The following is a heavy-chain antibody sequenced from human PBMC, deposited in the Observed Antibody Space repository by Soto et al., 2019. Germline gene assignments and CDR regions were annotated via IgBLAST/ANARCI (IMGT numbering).Heavy chain of an antibody. J-gene: IGHJ4*02. CDR2: ISGSGGST. V-gene: IGHV3-23*01. Sequence: EVQLLESGGGLVQPGGSLRLSCAASGFTFSSYAMSWVRQAPGKGLEWVSAISGSGGSTYYADSVKGRFTMSRDNSKNTLYLQMKCLRAEDTVVYYRAKESPDYTAFDYWGQGTLVTVSS. CDR3: AKESPDYTAFDY. CDR1: GFTFSSYA. D-gene: IGHD4-4*01.